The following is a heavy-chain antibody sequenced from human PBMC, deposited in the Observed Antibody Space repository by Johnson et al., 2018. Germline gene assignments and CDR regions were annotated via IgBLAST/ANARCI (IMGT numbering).Heavy chain of an antibody. CDR1: GFTFSTYW. CDR2: INGDGSTT. V-gene: IGHV3-74*02. D-gene: IGHD6-25*01. Sequence: EVQLLESGGDVVQPGGSLRLSCAASGFTFSTYWIHWVRQAPGKGLVWVSRINGDGSTTNYADSVKGRFTVPRDNAKNTLYLQMNSLRAEDTVRFYCSRASGGSLDIGGQGPIVSISS. J-gene: IGHJ3*02. CDR3: SRASGGSLDI.